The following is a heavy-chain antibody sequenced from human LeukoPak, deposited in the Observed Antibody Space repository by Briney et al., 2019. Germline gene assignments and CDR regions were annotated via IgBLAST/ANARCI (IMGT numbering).Heavy chain of an antibody. CDR3: ARHDGSSWYYAFDV. CDR2: IYYSGST. D-gene: IGHD6-13*01. Sequence: SETLSLTCTVSGVSISSYYWSWIRQPPGKGLEWMGYIYYSGSTNYNPSLKSRVTIPLDTSKNQFSLKLSSVTAADTAVYYCARHDGSSWYYAFDVWGQGTMVTVSS. CDR1: GVSISSYY. V-gene: IGHV4-59*08. J-gene: IGHJ3*01.